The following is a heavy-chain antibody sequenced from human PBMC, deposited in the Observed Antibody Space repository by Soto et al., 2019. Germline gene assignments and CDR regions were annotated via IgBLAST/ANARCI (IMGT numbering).Heavy chain of an antibody. V-gene: IGHV4-39*01. J-gene: IGHJ4*02. D-gene: IGHD3-22*01. CDR1: GGSISSSSYY. Sequence: SETLSLTCTVSGGSISSSSYYWGWIRQPPGKGLEWIGSIYYSGSSYYNPSLKSRVTISVDTSKNQFSLKLSSVTAADTAVYYYYSPGSDGSGYRPCWGQGTLVTVSS. CDR2: IYYSGSS. CDR3: YSPGSDGSGYRPC.